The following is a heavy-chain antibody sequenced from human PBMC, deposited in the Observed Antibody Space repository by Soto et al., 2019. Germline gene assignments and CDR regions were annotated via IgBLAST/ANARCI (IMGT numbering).Heavy chain of an antibody. J-gene: IGHJ2*01. CDR1: GFIFRNHV. CDR2: IRQDGGDK. Sequence: EVQLLESGGALVQPGGSLRLSCAASGFIFRNHVLNWVRQAPGKGLEWVANIRQDGGDKRDLDSVKGRFTISRDNAQNSLYLQMNSLRAEDTAVYYCARIDCGGNCYSRSWYFDIWGRGTLVTVSS. CDR3: ARIDCGGNCYSRSWYFDI. D-gene: IGHD2-21*02. V-gene: IGHV3-7*03.